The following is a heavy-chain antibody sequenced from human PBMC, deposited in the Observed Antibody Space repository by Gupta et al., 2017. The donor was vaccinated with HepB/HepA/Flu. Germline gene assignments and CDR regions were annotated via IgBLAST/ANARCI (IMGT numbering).Heavy chain of an antibody. CDR3: ARDGWLQQMDIGGMDV. D-gene: IGHD5-24*01. CDR2: IWYDGSNK. J-gene: IGHJ6*02. CDR1: GFTFSSSG. Sequence: QVQLVQSVGGVVQPGRPLRPSCAASGFTFSSSGMHWVRQAPGKGLEWVAVIWYDGSNKYYADSVKGRFTISRDNSKNTLYLQMNSLRAEDTAVYYCARDGWLQQMDIGGMDVWGQGTTVTLSS. V-gene: IGHV3-33*01.